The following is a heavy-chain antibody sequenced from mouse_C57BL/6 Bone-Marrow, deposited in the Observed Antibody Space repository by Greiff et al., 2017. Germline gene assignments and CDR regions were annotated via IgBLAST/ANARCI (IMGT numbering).Heavy chain of an antibody. J-gene: IGHJ3*01. CDR2: IYPRSGNT. V-gene: IGHV1-81*01. D-gene: IGHD1-1*02. CDR1: GYTFTRYG. CDR3: ARWGYYGTFAY. Sequence: VQLQQSGAELARPGASVKLSCKASGYTFTRYGISWVKQSTGQGREWVGEIYPRSGNTYYNENFKGKATLTADKSTSTAYMELRSLTSEDSAVYFCARWGYYGTFAYWGQGTLVTVSA.